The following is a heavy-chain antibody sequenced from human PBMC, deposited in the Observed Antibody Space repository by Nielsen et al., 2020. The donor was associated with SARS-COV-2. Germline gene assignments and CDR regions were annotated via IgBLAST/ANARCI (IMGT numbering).Heavy chain of an antibody. Sequence: SETLSLTCTVSGGSISSSRYYWGWIRQPPGKGLEWIGSIYYSGSTYYNPSLKSRVTISVDTSKNQFSLKLSSVTAADTAVYYCARRNRYSSGWYYFDYWGQGTLVTVSS. J-gene: IGHJ4*02. V-gene: IGHV4-39*01. CDR2: IYYSGST. CDR3: ARRNRYSSGWYYFDY. CDR1: GGSISSSRYY. D-gene: IGHD6-19*01.